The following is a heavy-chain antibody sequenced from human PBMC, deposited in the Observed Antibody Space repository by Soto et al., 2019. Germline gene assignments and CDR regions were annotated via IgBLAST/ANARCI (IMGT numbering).Heavy chain of an antibody. CDR1: GGSISSGGYY. D-gene: IGHD4-17*01. Sequence: SETLSLTCTVSGGSISSGGYYWSWIRQPPGKGLECIGYIYHSGSTYYNPSLKSRVTISVDRSKNQLSLKLSSVTAADTAVYYCARGTTTVTTFDYWGQGTLVTVSS. J-gene: IGHJ4*02. CDR3: ARGTTTVTTFDY. CDR2: IYHSGST. V-gene: IGHV4-30-2*01.